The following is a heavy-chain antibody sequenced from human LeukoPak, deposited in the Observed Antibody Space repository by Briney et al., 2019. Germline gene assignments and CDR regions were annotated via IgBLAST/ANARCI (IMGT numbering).Heavy chain of an antibody. CDR1: GASFTTGDYY. CDR2: IYNSEST. Sequence: SETLSLTCIVSGASFTTGDYYWNWSRQHPGKGLEWIGYIYNSESTYYNPYLTSRVTISVATAKTHFSLRLTSVTAADSAVYYCARGAPPDSWGQGTLVTVSS. CDR3: ARGAPPDS. V-gene: IGHV4-31*03. J-gene: IGHJ5*01.